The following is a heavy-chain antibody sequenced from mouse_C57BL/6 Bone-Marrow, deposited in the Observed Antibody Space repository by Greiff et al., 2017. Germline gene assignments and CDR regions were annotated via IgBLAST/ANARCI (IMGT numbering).Heavy chain of an antibody. CDR2: ISDGGSYT. D-gene: IGHD3-3*01. J-gene: IGHJ3*01. CDR3: ARTRTIAY. V-gene: IGHV5-4*03. CDR1: GFTFSSYA. Sequence: EVKVEESGGGLVKPGGSLKLSCAASGFTFSSYAMSWVRQTPEKRLAWVATISDGGSYTYYPDNVKGRFTISRDNAKNNLYLQMSHLKSEATAMYYCARTRTIAYWGQGTLVTVSA.